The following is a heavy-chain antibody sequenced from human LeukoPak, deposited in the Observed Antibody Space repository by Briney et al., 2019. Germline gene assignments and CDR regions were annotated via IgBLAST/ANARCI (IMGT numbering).Heavy chain of an antibody. V-gene: IGHV3-33*03. CDR2: IWYDGSNK. D-gene: IGHD3-22*01. CDR3: ASGDTTGYSGDAFNI. Sequence: PGGSLRLSCVASGFTFSRYGMHWVRQAPGKGLEWVEIIWYDGSNKYYADSVKGRFTISRDTSKNTLYLQMDSLRAEDTAVYYCASGDTTGYSGDAFNIWGQGTMVTVSS. J-gene: IGHJ3*02. CDR1: GFTFSRYG.